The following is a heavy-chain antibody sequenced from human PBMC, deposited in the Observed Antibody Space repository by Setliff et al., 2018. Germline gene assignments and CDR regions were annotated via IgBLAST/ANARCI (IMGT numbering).Heavy chain of an antibody. CDR3: AREAGYYDSSGPVGVPYYYYMDV. D-gene: IGHD3-22*01. CDR2: IYYSGST. J-gene: IGHJ6*03. V-gene: IGHV4-31*03. CDR1: GGSISSGGYY. Sequence: NPSETLSLTCTVSGGSISSGGYYWSWIRQHPGKGLEWIGYIYYSGSTYYNPSLKSRVTISVDTSKNQFSPKLSSVTAADTAVYYCAREAGYYDSSGPVGVPYYYYMDVWGKGTTVTVSS.